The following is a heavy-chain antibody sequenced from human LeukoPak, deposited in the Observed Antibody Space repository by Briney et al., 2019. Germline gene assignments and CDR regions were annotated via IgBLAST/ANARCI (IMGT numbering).Heavy chain of an antibody. CDR2: IRPSDGAT. D-gene: IGHD3-22*01. CDR3: ARDESSAGCIKGFDP. CDR1: GYTFTAYF. Sequence: GASVTVSCKSFGYTFTAYFLHWMRPPPAQGLEWMGCIRPSDGATRYAPKFQGRVTMTGDTSISTAYMELSSLTSDDTAVYFCARDESSAGCIKGFDPCGQGTLVTVSS. J-gene: IGHJ5*02. V-gene: IGHV1-2*02.